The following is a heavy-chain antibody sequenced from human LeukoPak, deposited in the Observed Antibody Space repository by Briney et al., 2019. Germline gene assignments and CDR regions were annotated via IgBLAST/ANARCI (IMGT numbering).Heavy chain of an antibody. J-gene: IGHJ6*02. Sequence: GGSLRLSCAASGFTFSTYGMHWVRQAPGKGLEWVAVIWYDGNNKYYADSVKGRFTISRDNSKNTLYLQTNSLRAEDTAVYYCARDRAGYYGMDVWGQGTTVTVSS. CDR1: GFTFSTYG. CDR2: IWYDGNNK. CDR3: ARDRAGYYGMDV. V-gene: IGHV3-33*01.